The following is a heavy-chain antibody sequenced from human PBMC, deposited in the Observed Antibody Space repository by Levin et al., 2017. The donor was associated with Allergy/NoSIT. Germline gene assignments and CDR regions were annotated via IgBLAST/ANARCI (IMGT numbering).Heavy chain of an antibody. V-gene: IGHV2-5*02. CDR3: AHAINSNWGLDAFDI. Sequence: SGPTLVKPTQTLTLTCTFSGFSLSTSGVAVGWIRQPPGKALEWLALIYWDDDKRYSPSLKSRLTITKDTSKNQVVLTMTNMDPVDTATYYCAHAINSNWGLDAFDIWGQGTMVTVSS. J-gene: IGHJ3*02. D-gene: IGHD7-27*01. CDR2: IYWDDDK. CDR1: GFSLSTSGVA.